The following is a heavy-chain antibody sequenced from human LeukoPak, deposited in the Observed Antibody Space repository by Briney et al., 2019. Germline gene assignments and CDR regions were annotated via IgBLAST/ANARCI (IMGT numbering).Heavy chain of an antibody. CDR2: IYPRGST. J-gene: IGHJ4*02. CDR1: GGSISSGSYS. D-gene: IGHD7-27*01. Sequence: SETLSLICAAYGGSISSGSYSWSWIRQPPGKGLEWIGYIYPRGSTYYNPSLKSRVISSLDKSANQFSLNLSSVTAADTAVYYCARFSPRAMGNYLDFWGQGTLVTVSS. V-gene: IGHV4-30-2*01. CDR3: ARFSPRAMGNYLDF.